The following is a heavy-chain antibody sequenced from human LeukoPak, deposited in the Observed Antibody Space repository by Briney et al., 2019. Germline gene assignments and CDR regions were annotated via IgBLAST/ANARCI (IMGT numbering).Heavy chain of an antibody. Sequence: SETLSLTCTVSGGSISSSSYYWGWIRQPPGKGLEWIGTIYYSGSTYYNPSLKSRVTISVDTSKNQFSLKLSSVTAADTAVYYCARDDYLEYYFDSWGQGTLVTVSS. CDR3: ARDDYLEYYFDS. D-gene: IGHD4-11*01. J-gene: IGHJ4*02. CDR2: IYYSGST. V-gene: IGHV4-39*02. CDR1: GGSISSSSYY.